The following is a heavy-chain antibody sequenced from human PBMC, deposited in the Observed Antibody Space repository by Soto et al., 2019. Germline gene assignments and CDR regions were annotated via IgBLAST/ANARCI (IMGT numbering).Heavy chain of an antibody. CDR1: GFTFSSSA. CDR3: AKGCGGDCYSGVQY. J-gene: IGHJ4*02. CDR2: ISNSGGST. D-gene: IGHD2-21*02. Sequence: EVQLLESGRGLVQPGGSLRLSCAASGFTFSSSAMSWVRQAPGKGLDWVSSISNSGGSTYYADSVKGRFTISRDNSKNTLYLQMNSLQAEDTAVYYCAKGCGGDCYSGVQYWGQGTLVTVSS. V-gene: IGHV3-23*01.